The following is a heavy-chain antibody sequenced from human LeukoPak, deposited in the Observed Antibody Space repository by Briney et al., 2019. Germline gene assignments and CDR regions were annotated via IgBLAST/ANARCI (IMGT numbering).Heavy chain of an antibody. CDR1: GGSISSSDYY. J-gene: IGHJ6*03. CDR2: IYYSGST. D-gene: IGHD3-22*01. Sequence: PSETLSLTCTVSGGSISSSDYYWGLIRQHPGKGLEWIGYIYYSGSTYYNPSLKSRVTISVDTSKNQFSLKLSSVTAADTAVYYCARDLPYDSSGYYAHYMDVWGKGTTVTVSS. V-gene: IGHV4-31*03. CDR3: ARDLPYDSSGYYAHYMDV.